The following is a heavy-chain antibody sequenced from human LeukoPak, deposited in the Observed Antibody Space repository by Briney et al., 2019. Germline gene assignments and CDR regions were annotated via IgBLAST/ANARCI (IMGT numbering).Heavy chain of an antibody. CDR3: ARLSVYSGYDLHY. V-gene: IGHV5-51*01. CDR2: IYPGDSDT. D-gene: IGHD5-12*01. CDR1: GNSFIRDW. J-gene: IGHJ4*02. Sequence: LGESLKISCKGSGNSFIRDWIGWVRQMPGKGLEWMGIIYPGDSDTRYSPSFQGQVTMSADKSISTAYLQWSSLKASDTAMYYCARLSVYSGYDLHYWGQGTLVTVSS.